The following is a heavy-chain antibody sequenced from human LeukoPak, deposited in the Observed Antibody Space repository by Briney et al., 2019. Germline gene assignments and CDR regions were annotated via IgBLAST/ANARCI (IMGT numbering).Heavy chain of an antibody. CDR3: ARDRGTMIVDAFDI. J-gene: IGHJ3*02. CDR2: ISAYNGNT. Sequence: GASVKVSCKAPGYTFTSYGTSWVRQAPGQGREWMGWISAYNGNTNYAQKLQGRVTMTTDTSTSTAYMELRSLRSDDTAVYYCARDRGTMIVDAFDIWGQGTMVTVSS. CDR1: GYTFTSYG. V-gene: IGHV1-18*01. D-gene: IGHD3-22*01.